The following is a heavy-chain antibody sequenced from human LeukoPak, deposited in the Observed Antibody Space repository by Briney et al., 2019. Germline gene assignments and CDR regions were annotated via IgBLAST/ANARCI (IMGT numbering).Heavy chain of an antibody. J-gene: IGHJ4*02. V-gene: IGHV3-7*01. D-gene: IGHD3-3*01. CDR3: AREFWSNLS. CDR1: GFTFSSYS. CDR2: IKEDGSEK. Sequence: GGSLRLSCAASGFTFSSYSMNWVRQAPGKGLEWVANIKEDGSEKNYVDSVKGRFTISRDNAKNLLYLQINSLRAEDTAVYYCAREFWSNLSWGQGTLVTVSS.